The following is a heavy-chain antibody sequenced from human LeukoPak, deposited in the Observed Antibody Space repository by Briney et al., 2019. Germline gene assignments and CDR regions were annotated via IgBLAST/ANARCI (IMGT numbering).Heavy chain of an antibody. CDR2: ISYDGSNK. J-gene: IGHJ4*02. V-gene: IGHV3-30*18. CDR3: AKSADVEMATIGYFDY. Sequence: PGGSLRLSCAAPGFTFSSYGMHWVRQAPGKGLEWVAVISYDGSNKYYADSVKGRFTISRDNSKNTLYLQMNSLRAEDTAVYYCAKSADVEMATIGYFDYWGQGTLVTVSS. CDR1: GFTFSSYG. D-gene: IGHD5-24*01.